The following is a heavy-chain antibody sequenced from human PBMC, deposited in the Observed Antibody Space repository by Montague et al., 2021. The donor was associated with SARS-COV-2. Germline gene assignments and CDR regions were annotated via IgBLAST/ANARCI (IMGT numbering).Heavy chain of an antibody. CDR3: ARLWDTVYYYYGMDV. V-gene: IGHV4-39*01. J-gene: IGHJ6*02. D-gene: IGHD1-26*01. CDR2: IHYSGST. Sequence: SDTLSLTCAVSGGSISSSSYYWGWIRQPPGKGLEWIGSIHYSGSTYYNPSLKSRVSISVDTSKNQFSLKLSSVTAADTAVYYCARLWDTVYYYYGMDVWAKGPRSPSP. CDR1: GGSISSSSYY.